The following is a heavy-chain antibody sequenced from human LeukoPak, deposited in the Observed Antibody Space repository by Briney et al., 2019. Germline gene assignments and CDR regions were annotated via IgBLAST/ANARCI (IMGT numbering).Heavy chain of an antibody. CDR3: AREDLSDAFDI. J-gene: IGHJ3*02. CDR1: GYTFTGYY. V-gene: IGHV1-2*02. CDR2: INPNSGGT. D-gene: IGHD3-3*01. Sequence: ASVKVSCKASGYTFTGYYMHWVRQAPGQGLEWMGWINPNSGGTNYAQKFQGRVTMTRDMSTSTVYMELSSLRSEDTAVYYCAREDLSDAFDIWGQGTMVTVSS.